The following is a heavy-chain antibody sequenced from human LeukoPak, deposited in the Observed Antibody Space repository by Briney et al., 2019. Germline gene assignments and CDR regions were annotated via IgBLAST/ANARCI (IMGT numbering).Heavy chain of an antibody. CDR1: GFTCVDYG. D-gene: IGHD3-3*02. CDR3: ARDRLGPSFSVSHFDL. CDR2: INYNGAIT. V-gene: IGHV3-20*03. J-gene: IGHJ4*02. Sequence: PGGSLRHSSATPGFTCVDYGLSWVRRAPGKGLGWLCAINYNGAITDYADSVKGRFTISRDNAKNSLYLRMDSLRAEDTALYYCARDRLGPSFSVSHFDLWGQGTLVTVSS.